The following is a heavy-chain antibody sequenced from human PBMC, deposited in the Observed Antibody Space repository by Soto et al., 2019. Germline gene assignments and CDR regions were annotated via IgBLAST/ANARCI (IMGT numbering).Heavy chain of an antibody. Sequence: LSLTCTVSGGSISSYYWSWIRQPPGKGLEWIGYIYYSGSTNYNPSLKSRVTISVDTSKNQFSLKLSSVTAADTAVYYCARVKQQLVQTYYYYYYGMDVWGQGTTVTVSS. J-gene: IGHJ6*02. V-gene: IGHV4-59*01. CDR3: ARVKQQLVQTYYYYYYGMDV. D-gene: IGHD6-13*01. CDR2: IYYSGST. CDR1: GGSISSYY.